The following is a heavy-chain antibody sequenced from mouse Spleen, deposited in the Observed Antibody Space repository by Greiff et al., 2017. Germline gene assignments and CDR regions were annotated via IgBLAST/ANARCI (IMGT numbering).Heavy chain of an antibody. CDR3: ARHEYFDV. CDR2: ISNLAYSI. Sequence: EVHLVESGGGLVKPGGSLKLSCAASGFTFSDYGMAWVRQAPGKGPEWVAFISNLAYSIYYADTVTGRFTISRENAKNTLYLEMSSLRSEDTAMYYCARHEYFDVWGAGTTVTVSS. V-gene: IGHV5-15*01. CDR1: GFTFSDYG. J-gene: IGHJ1*01.